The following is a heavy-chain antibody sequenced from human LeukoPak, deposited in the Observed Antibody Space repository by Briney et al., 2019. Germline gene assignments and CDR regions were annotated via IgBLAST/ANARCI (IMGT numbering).Heavy chain of an antibody. CDR1: GGSISSYY. Sequence: SETLSLTCTVSGGSISSYYWSWIRQPPGKGLEWIGEINHSGSTNYNPSLKSRVTISVDTSKNQFSLKLSSVTAADTAVYYCARGPGSYYLVAFDIWGQGTMVTVSS. J-gene: IGHJ3*02. CDR2: INHSGST. CDR3: ARGPGSYYLVAFDI. D-gene: IGHD3-10*01. V-gene: IGHV4-34*01.